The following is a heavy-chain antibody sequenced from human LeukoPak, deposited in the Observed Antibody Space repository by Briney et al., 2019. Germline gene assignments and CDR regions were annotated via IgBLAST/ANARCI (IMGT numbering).Heavy chain of an antibody. CDR3: ARSRDGYNEYYFDY. V-gene: IGHV4-59*01. Sequence: AETLSLTCTVSGGSISSYYWSWIRQPPGKGLEWIGYIYYSGSTNYNPSLKSRVTISVDTSKNQFSLKLSSVTAADTAAYYCARSRDGYNEYYFDYWGQGTLVTVSS. J-gene: IGHJ4*02. CDR1: GGSISSYY. D-gene: IGHD5-24*01. CDR2: IYYSGST.